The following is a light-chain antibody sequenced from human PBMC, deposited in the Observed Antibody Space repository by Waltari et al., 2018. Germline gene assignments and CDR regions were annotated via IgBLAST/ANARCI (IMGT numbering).Light chain of an antibody. Sequence: SVLTQPPSVSVDPGKTARLTCGGDNLGSKSVHWYQQKPGQAPVLVMFYDSDRPSEIPERFSGSNSGNTATLTISWVEAGDEADYHCQVWDDVTDSGVFGGGTKLTVL. CDR1: NLGSKS. J-gene: IGLJ3*02. CDR2: YDS. CDR3: QVWDDVTDSGV. V-gene: IGLV3-21*04.